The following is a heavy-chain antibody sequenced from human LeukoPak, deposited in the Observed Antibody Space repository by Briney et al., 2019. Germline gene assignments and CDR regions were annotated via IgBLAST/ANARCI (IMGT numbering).Heavy chain of an antibody. CDR1: GGSITSGSYY. D-gene: IGHD4-17*01. V-gene: IGHV4-39*07. CDR3: ARDDGDYHGWFDP. CDR2: VHNSGST. Sequence: SETLSLTCAVSGGSITSGSYYWGWVRQSPEKGLEWIGSVHNSGSTYYNPSLKSRVTISVDRSKNQFSLKLSSVTAADTAVYYCARDDGDYHGWFDPWGQGTLVTVSS. J-gene: IGHJ5*02.